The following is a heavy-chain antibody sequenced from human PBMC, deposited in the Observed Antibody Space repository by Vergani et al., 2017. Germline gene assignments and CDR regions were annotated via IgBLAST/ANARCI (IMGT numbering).Heavy chain of an antibody. CDR1: GGSMSGYY. CDR3: ARHLRGYSYGVFDY. D-gene: IGHD5-18*01. CDR2: LYASGST. J-gene: IGHJ4*02. Sequence: QVRLQESGPGLVKPSETLSLTCSVPGGSMSGYYWSWIRQSPEKGLEWIGSLYASGSTYYSPSLKSRVAISIDTSKNHFSLRLSSVTAADTAVYYCARHLRGYSYGVFDYWGQGREVTVSS. V-gene: IGHV4-4*09.